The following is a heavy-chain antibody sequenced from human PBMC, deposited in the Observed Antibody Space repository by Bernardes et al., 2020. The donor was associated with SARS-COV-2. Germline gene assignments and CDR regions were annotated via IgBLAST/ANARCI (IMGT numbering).Heavy chain of an antibody. CDR2: LTGDGKNP. CDR1: GFTFSTYL. D-gene: IGHD6-19*01. CDR3: ATLRSGWNGDPFDP. Sequence: GGSLRLSCAASGFTFSTYLMSWVRQAPGKGLEWVSALTGDGKNPYYADSVKGRFTVSRDNSKNTLYLQMNNLRAEDTAIYYCATLRSGWNGDPFDPWGPGTLVTVSS. V-gene: IGHV3-23*01. J-gene: IGHJ5*02.